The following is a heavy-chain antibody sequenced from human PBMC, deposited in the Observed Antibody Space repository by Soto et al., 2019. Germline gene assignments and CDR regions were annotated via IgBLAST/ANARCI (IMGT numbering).Heavy chain of an antibody. J-gene: IGHJ4*02. D-gene: IGHD3-22*01. CDR1: GGSITSSSDY. V-gene: IGHV4-39*01. CDR3: MLGSGWKDFDY. Sequence: SETLCLTCTVSGGSITSSSDYWGWIRQPPGKGLEWIGNIYYSGSTYYNPSLKSRVTISVDTSKNQFSLKLSSVTAADTAVYYCMLGSGWKDFDYWGQGTLVTVSS. CDR2: IYYSGST.